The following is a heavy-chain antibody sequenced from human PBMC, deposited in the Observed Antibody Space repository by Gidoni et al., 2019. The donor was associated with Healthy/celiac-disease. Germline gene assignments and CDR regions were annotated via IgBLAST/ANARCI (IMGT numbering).Heavy chain of an antibody. D-gene: IGHD6-13*01. CDR1: GFTFSYYY. CDR2: ISSSSSYK. Sequence: QVQLVESGGGLVKPGGSLRLSCAASGFTFSYYYRSWSRQAPGKGLGWVLNISSSSSYKNYAGSVKGRFTISRENAKNALYLQMNSLRAEDTAVYYCARGGGAAAGSPAYYYMDVWGKGTTVTVSS. V-gene: IGHV3-11*05. CDR3: ARGGGAAAGSPAYYYMDV. J-gene: IGHJ6*03.